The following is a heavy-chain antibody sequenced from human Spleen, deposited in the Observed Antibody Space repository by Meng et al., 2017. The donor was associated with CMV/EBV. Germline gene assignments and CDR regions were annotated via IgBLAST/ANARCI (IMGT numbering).Heavy chain of an antibody. J-gene: IGHJ6*02. CDR2: ISSSSSYI. Sequence: GGSLRLSCAASGFTFSSYSMNWVRQAPGKGLEWVSSISSSSSYIYYSDSVKGRFTTSRDNAKNSLYLQMNSLRAEDTAVYFCARDGYSGYDWLQINYYYYGMDVWGQGTTVTVSS. CDR3: ARDGYSGYDWLQINYYYYGMDV. V-gene: IGHV3-21*01. CDR1: GFTFSSYS. D-gene: IGHD5-12*01.